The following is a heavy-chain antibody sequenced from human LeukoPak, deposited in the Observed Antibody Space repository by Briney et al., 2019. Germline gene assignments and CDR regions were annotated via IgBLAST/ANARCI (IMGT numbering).Heavy chain of an antibody. CDR3: ARDSYSSAWGFRMDV. CDR2: IYYSGST. Sequence: SETLSLTCAVYGGSFSGYYWSWIRQHPGKGLEWIGYIYYSGSTYYNPSLKSRVTISVDTSKRQFSLKLTSVTAADTAVYYCARDSYSSAWGFRMDVWGQGTTVTVSS. CDR1: GGSFSGYY. D-gene: IGHD6-19*01. V-gene: IGHV4-31*11. J-gene: IGHJ6*02.